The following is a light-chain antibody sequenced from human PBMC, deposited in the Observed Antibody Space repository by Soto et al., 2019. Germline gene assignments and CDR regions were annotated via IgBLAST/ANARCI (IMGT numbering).Light chain of an antibody. J-gene: IGLJ3*02. V-gene: IGLV2-14*01. CDR2: EVS. Sequence: QSALTQPASVSGSPGQSITISCTGTSSDIGGYKFVSWYQHHPGKAPKLMIYEVSNRPSGVSNRFSGSKSGNTASLTISGLQAEDEADYYCNSYTSSRSLVFGGGTQLTVL. CDR1: SSDIGGYKF. CDR3: NSYTSSRSLV.